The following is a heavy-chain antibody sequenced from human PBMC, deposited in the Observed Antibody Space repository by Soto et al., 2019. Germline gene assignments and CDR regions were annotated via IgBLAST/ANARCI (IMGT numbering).Heavy chain of an antibody. Sequence: QVQLVQSGAEVRKPGASVTVSCRSSGDSFNDYYIHWVRQAPGQGFEWMGWINPNGGVTKYAQKFQVWVSMTSDTSLRTVYMQLSRLRSDDTAVYYCARESGGATATLDYYYFYMDVWGTGTTVTVSS. CDR3: ARESGGATATLDYYYFYMDV. J-gene: IGHJ6*03. CDR2: INPNGGVT. D-gene: IGHD5-12*01. V-gene: IGHV1-2*04. CDR1: GDSFNDYY.